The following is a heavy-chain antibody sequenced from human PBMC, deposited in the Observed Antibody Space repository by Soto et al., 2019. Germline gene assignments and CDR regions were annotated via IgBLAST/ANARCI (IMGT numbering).Heavy chain of an antibody. J-gene: IGHJ4*02. D-gene: IGHD3-9*01. CDR1: GFNFSAYS. V-gene: IGHV3-48*01. CDR2: ISGSSSSI. CDR3: TKDSGYDSTD. Sequence: GGSLRLSCAASGFNFSAYSMDWIRQAPGKGLEWGSYISGSSSSIYYADSVKGRFTISRDISKSTLYLQMHNLRVEDTALYYCTKDSGYDSTDWGLGTLVTVSS.